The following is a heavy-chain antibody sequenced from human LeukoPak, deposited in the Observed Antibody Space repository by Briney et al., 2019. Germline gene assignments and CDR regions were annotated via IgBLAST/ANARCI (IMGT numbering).Heavy chain of an antibody. Sequence: PSETLSLTCAVYGGSYGGSFRGYYWSWIRQPPGKGLEWIGEINHSGSTNYNPSLKSRVTISVDTSKMQFSLKLSSVTAADTAMYYCARELPYSSGWNLDYWGQGTLVTVSS. CDR1: GGSYGGSFRGYY. CDR2: INHSGST. CDR3: ARELPYSSGWNLDY. D-gene: IGHD6-19*01. J-gene: IGHJ4*02. V-gene: IGHV4-34*01.